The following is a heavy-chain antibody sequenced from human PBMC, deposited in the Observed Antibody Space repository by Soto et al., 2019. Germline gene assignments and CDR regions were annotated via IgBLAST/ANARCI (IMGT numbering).Heavy chain of an antibody. J-gene: IGHJ3*02. CDR1: GGSISSYY. CDR3: ARQQWLVLNAFDI. Sequence: SETLSLTCAVSGGSISSYYWSWIRQPPGKGLEWIGYIYYSGSTNYNPSLKSRVTISVDTSKNQFSLKLSSVTAADTAVYYCARQQWLVLNAFDIWGQGTMVTVSS. V-gene: IGHV4-59*01. CDR2: IYYSGST. D-gene: IGHD6-19*01.